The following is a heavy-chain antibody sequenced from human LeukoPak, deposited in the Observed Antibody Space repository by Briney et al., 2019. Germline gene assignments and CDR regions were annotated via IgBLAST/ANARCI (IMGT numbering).Heavy chain of an antibody. J-gene: IGHJ4*02. CDR3: AKEGVGATSHFDY. Sequence: GGSLRLSCAASGFTFSSYGMHWVRQAPGKGLEWVAFIRYDGSNKYYADSVKGRFTISRDNSKNTLYLQMNSLRAEDTAVYYRAKEGVGATSHFDYWGQGTLVTVSS. CDR2: IRYDGSNK. CDR1: GFTFSSYG. D-gene: IGHD1-26*01. V-gene: IGHV3-30*02.